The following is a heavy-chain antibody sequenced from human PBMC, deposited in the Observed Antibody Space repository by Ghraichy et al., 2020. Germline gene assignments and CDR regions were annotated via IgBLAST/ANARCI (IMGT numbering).Heavy chain of an antibody. V-gene: IGHV5-10-1*01. D-gene: IGHD2-8*01. CDR3: ARHNGWGGDY. J-gene: IGHJ4*02. CDR1: GYRFTSYW. Sequence: GESLNISCKASGYRFTSYWISWVRQMPGKGLEWMGTIDPTDSYTNYSPSFQGHVTISADKSISTAYLQWRSLKASDTAMYYCARHNGWGGDYWGQGTLVTVSS. CDR2: IDPTDSYT.